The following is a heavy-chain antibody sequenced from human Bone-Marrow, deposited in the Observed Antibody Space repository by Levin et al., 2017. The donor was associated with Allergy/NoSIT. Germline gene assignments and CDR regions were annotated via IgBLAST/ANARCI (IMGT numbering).Heavy chain of an antibody. CDR1: GLTFTTYW. CDR2: IKEDGSAK. J-gene: IGHJ4*02. V-gene: IGHV3-7*01. D-gene: IGHD6-19*01. Sequence: PGGSLRLSCAASGLTFTTYWMTWVRQAPGKGLEWVANIKEDGSAKYYVDSVQGRFTISRDNAKNSLYLQMNSLRAEDTAVYYCARDQVQFSSGSPGYWGQGTLVTVSS. CDR3: ARDQVQFSSGSPGY.